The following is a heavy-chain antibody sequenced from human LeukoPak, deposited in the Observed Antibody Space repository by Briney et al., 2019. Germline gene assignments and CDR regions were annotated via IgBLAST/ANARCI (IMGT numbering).Heavy chain of an antibody. V-gene: IGHV3-23*01. CDR3: AKFSIGWLFAFAGDY. CDR2: ISGYRDIT. CDR1: VFTFSCYA. J-gene: IGHJ4*02. D-gene: IGHD6-19*01. Sequence: PGGSLRLSCSASVFTFSCYAMSSVRQAPAKVLEKDSAISGYRDITTYVESVRGRFPISRDNPNHTVALQISSLRAEDRAMCYCAKFSIGWLFAFAGDYWGQGDLVAVSS.